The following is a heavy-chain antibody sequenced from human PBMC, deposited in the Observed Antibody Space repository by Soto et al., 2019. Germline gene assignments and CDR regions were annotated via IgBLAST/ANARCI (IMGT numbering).Heavy chain of an antibody. CDR2: ISWNSGSI. D-gene: IGHD3-16*01. V-gene: IGHV3-9*01. Sequence: EVQLVESGGGLVQPGRSLRLSCAASGFTFDDYAIHWVRQAPGKGLAWVSGISWNSGSIGYADSVKGRFTISRDNAKNSLYLQMNCLRAEDTALYYCAKDSSRTGGFRGFLEYWGQGTLVTVSS. CDR1: GFTFDDYA. J-gene: IGHJ4*02. CDR3: AKDSSRTGGFRGFLEY.